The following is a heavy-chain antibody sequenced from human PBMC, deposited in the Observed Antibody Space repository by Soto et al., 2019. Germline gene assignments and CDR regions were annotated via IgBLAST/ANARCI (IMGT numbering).Heavy chain of an antibody. CDR1: GGTFSRHA. V-gene: IGHV1-69*01. D-gene: IGHD3-22*01. J-gene: IGHJ4*02. CDR3: ARGWGYDSNDYYYAY. CDR2: IIPIFGTA. Sequence: QVQLVQSGAEVRKPGSSVKVSCKASGGTFSRHAISWVRQAPGQGLEWMGGIIPIFGTANHAQKFQGRVKIIADESTSTGYMELSSLRSEDTGMYYCARGWGYDSNDYYYAYGGQGTLVIVSS.